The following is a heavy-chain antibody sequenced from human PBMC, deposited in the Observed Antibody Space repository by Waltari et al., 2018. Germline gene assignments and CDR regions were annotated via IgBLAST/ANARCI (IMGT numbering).Heavy chain of an antibody. CDR1: GGSFSGNY. J-gene: IGHJ6*03. V-gene: IGHV4-34*02. D-gene: IGHD3-3*01. CDR3: ARGTFGVVIIPYYYYHMDV. Sequence: QVQLQQWGAGLLKPSETLSLTCAVYGGSFSGNYWTWIRQSPGKGLEWIGEIKDSGRTKYKPSLKSRVTISMDASKNQFSLRLSSVTAADRAVYYCARGTFGVVIIPYYYYHMDVWGKGTSVTVSS. CDR2: IKDSGRT.